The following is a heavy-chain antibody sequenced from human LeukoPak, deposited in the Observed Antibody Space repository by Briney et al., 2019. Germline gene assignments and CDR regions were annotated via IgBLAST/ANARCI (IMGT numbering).Heavy chain of an antibody. J-gene: IGHJ6*02. Sequence: ASLKVSCKTSGYSFSTFDINWVRQATGQGLEWIGWMNPNSGNTNYAQKFQGRLTMTRDTSISTAYMELSSLRSEDTAVYYCARGGTLVQGVTILYGMDVWGQGTTVTVSS. CDR2: MNPNSGNT. V-gene: IGHV1-8*01. D-gene: IGHD3-10*01. CDR1: GYSFSTFD. CDR3: ARGGTLVQGVTILYGMDV.